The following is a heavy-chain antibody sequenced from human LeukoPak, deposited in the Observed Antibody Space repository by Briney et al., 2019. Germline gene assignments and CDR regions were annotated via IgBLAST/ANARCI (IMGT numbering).Heavy chain of an antibody. CDR3: TTDPGFGFSDDY. J-gene: IGHJ4*02. CDR1: GFTFSNAW. V-gene: IGHV3-15*01. D-gene: IGHD5-18*01. CDR2: IKSKTDGGTT. Sequence: GGSLRLSCAASGFTFSNAWMSWVRQAPGRGLEWGGRIKSKTDGGTTDYAAPVKGRFTISRDDSKNTLYLQMNSLKTEDTAVYYCTTDPGFGFSDDYWGQGTLVTVSS.